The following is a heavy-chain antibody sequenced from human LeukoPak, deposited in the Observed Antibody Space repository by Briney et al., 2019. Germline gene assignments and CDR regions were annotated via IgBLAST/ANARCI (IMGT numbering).Heavy chain of an antibody. V-gene: IGHV4-39*07. J-gene: IGHJ4*02. Sequence: SETLSLTCTVSGGSISSSSYYWGWIRQPPGKGLEWIGSIYYSGGTYYNPSLKSRVTISVDTSKNQFSLKLSSVTAADTAVYYCAREQGGYYDSSRWGQGTLVTVSS. D-gene: IGHD3-22*01. CDR1: GGSISSSSYY. CDR2: IYYSGGT. CDR3: AREQGGYYDSSR.